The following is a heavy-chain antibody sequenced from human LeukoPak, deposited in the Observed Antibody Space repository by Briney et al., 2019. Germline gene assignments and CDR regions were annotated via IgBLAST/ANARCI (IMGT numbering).Heavy chain of an antibody. CDR2: IIPIFGTA. V-gene: IGHV1-69*01. CDR1: GGTFSSYA. J-gene: IGHJ6*03. D-gene: IGHD3-3*01. Sequence: SVKVSCKASGGTFSSYAISWVRQAPGQGLEWMGGIIPIFGTANYAQKFQGRVTITADESTSTAYMELSSLRSEDTAVYYCARDPPRDFGVVIMGVDYYMDVWGKGTTVTVSS. CDR3: ARDPPRDFGVVIMGVDYYMDV.